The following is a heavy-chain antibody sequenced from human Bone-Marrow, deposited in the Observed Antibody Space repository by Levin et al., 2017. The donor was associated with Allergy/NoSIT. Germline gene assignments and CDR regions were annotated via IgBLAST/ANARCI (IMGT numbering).Heavy chain of an antibody. Sequence: GASVKVSCAASGFTVSTSYMNWVRQAPGKELEWVSVIYSDGRTYYADSVKDRFTISRDNSENTLFLQMNSVTPEDTAVYYCAKDRSRTGYYPDAFDLWGQGTMVTVSS. D-gene: IGHD3/OR15-3a*01. CDR3: AKDRSRTGYYPDAFDL. CDR1: GFTVSTSY. J-gene: IGHJ3*01. CDR2: IYSDGRT. V-gene: IGHV3-66*01.